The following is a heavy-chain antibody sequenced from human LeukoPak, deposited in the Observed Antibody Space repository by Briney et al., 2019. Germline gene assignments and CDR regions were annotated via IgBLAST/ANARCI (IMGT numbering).Heavy chain of an antibody. D-gene: IGHD4-17*01. J-gene: IGHJ4*02. CDR1: GFTFSSYA. CDR3: ARELTTVTTGY. CDR2: ISSSSSTI. Sequence: PGGSLRLSCAASGFTFSSYAMSWVRQAPGKGLEWVSYISSSSSTIYYADSVKGRFTISRDNAKNSLYLQMNSLRAEDTAVYYCARELTTVTTGYWGQGTLVTVSS. V-gene: IGHV3-48*04.